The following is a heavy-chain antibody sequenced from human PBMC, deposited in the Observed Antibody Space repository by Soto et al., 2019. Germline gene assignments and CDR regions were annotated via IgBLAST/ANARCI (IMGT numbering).Heavy chain of an antibody. Sequence: GGSLRLSCAASGFTFGSYGMHWVRQAPGKGLEWVAVIWYDGSNKYYADSVKGRFTISRDNSKNTLYLQMNSLRAEDTAVYYCARDRGNYFPDYWGQGTLVTVSS. CDR3: ARDRGNYFPDY. D-gene: IGHD4-4*01. CDR1: GFTFGSYG. J-gene: IGHJ4*02. V-gene: IGHV3-33*01. CDR2: IWYDGSNK.